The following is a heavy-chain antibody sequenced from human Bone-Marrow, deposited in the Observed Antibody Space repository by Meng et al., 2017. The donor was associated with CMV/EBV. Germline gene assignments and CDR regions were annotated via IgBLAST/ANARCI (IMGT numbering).Heavy chain of an antibody. CDR2: IWYDGSNK. D-gene: IGHD6-13*01. J-gene: IGHJ4*02. Sequence: LSLTCAASGFTFSSYGMHWVRQAPGKGLEWVAVIWYDGSNKYYADSVKGRFTISRDNSKNTLYLQMNSLRAEDTAAYYCAKDKGEGSSWYVIDYCGQGTLVTVSS. CDR1: GFTFSSYG. V-gene: IGHV3-33*06. CDR3: AKDKGEGSSWYVIDY.